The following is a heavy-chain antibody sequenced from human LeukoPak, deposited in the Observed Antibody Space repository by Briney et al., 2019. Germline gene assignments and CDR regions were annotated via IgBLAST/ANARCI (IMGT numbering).Heavy chain of an antibody. D-gene: IGHD3-22*01. CDR1: GGSISNSY. CDR2: IYYSGST. J-gene: IGHJ5*02. Sequence: SETLSLTCTVSGGSISNSYWSWIRQPPGKGLEWIGYIYYSGSTNYNPSLKSRVTISVDTSKNQFSLRLTSVTAADTAVHYCATTINYYDSSGHYYNWFDPWGQGTLVTVSS. CDR3: ATTINYYDSSGHYYNWFDP. V-gene: IGHV4-59*01.